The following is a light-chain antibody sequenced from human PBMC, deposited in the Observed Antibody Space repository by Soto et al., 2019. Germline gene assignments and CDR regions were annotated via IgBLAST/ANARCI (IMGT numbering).Light chain of an antibody. V-gene: IGLV3-21*02. CDR2: DDR. CDR3: QVWDSRSEHVV. CDR1: NIGNKN. J-gene: IGLJ7*01. Sequence: SYELTQPPSVSVAPGQTATITCGGNNIGNKNVHWFQQRPGQAPLLVVYDDRDRPSGIPERFSGSNSGNTATLTISRVEAGYEADYYCQVWDSRSEHVVFCGGTQLTVL.